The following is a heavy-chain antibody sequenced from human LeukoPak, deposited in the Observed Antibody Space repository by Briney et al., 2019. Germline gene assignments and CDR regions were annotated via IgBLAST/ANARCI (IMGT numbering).Heavy chain of an antibody. V-gene: IGHV1-46*01. D-gene: IGHD5-18*01. CDR3: ARDEGYSLHYFDY. CDR1: GYTFTVYY. J-gene: IGHJ4*02. CDR2: INPSAGST. Sequence: ASVTVSCKASGYTFTVYYIHWVRQAPGQGLEWMGIINPSAGSTSYAQMFQGRVTMTRDTSTSSVYMELSSLRSEDTAVYYCARDEGYSLHYFDYWGQGTLVTVSS.